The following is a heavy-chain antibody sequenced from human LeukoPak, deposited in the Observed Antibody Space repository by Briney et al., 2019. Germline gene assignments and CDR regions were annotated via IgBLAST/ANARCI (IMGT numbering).Heavy chain of an antibody. CDR1: GGSISTCY. CDR2: ICNSGST. Sequence: PSETLSLTCSVSGGSISTCYWSWIRQPPGKGLEWIGYICNSGSTTYNPSLRSRVTISVDTSKNQFSLKLSSVTAADTALYYCARLNYDYRYGMDVWGQGATVIVSS. V-gene: IGHV4-59*01. CDR3: ARLNYDYRYGMDV. J-gene: IGHJ6*02.